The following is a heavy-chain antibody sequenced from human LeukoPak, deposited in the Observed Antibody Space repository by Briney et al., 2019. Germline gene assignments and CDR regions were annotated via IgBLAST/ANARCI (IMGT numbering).Heavy chain of an antibody. V-gene: IGHV3-11*03. CDR2: ISPTSTTT. CDR3: ARLGTIAAAGSPDY. J-gene: IGHJ4*02. D-gene: IGHD6-13*01. Sequence: PGGSLRLSCAASGFTFSDYYMSWFRQAPRKGLEWLSYISPTSTTTTYADSVKGRFTISRDNAKNSLYLQMNSLRAEDTAVYYCARLGTIAAAGSPDYWGQGTLVIVSS. CDR1: GFTFSDYY.